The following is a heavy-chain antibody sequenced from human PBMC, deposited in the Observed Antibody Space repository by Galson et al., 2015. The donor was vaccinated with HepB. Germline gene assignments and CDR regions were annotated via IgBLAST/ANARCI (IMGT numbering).Heavy chain of an antibody. CDR1: GYTLTELP. V-gene: IGHV1-24*01. J-gene: IGHJ4*02. D-gene: IGHD3-3*01. Sequence: SVKVSCKVSGYTLTELPMHWVRQAPGKGLEWMGGFDPEDGETIYAQKFQGRVTMTEDTSTDTAYMELSSLRSEDTAVYYCATFSGVVIPFDYWGQGTLVTVSS. CDR2: FDPEDGET. CDR3: ATFSGVVIPFDY.